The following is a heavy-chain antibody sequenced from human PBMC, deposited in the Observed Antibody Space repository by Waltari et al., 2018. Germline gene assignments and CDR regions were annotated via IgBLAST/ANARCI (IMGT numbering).Heavy chain of an antibody. CDR3: ASTYYGSGSYYHNWFDP. CDR1: GGSISLHY. Sequence: QVQLQESGPGLVKPSETLSLTCTVSGGSISLHYWSWIRPPPGKGLEWIGYIYYSGSTNYNPSLKSRVTISVDTSKNQFSLKLSSVTAADTAVYYCASTYYGSGSYYHNWFDPWGQGTLVTVSS. D-gene: IGHD3-10*01. CDR2: IYYSGST. V-gene: IGHV4-59*11. J-gene: IGHJ5*02.